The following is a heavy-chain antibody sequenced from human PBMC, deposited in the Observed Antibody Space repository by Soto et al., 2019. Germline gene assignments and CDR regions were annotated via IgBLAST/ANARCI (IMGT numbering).Heavy chain of an antibody. CDR2: ISSSSSTI. J-gene: IGHJ5*02. V-gene: IGHV3-48*01. D-gene: IGHD3-3*01. CDR1: GFTFSSYS. CDR3: AQRRYYDYLDNWFDP. Sequence: GGSLRLSCAASGFTFSSYSINWVRQAPGKGLEWVSSISSSSSTIYYAGSVKGRFTISRENAKNSLYLQMNSLRAEDTAVYYCAQRRYYDYLDNWFDPWGQGTLVTVSS.